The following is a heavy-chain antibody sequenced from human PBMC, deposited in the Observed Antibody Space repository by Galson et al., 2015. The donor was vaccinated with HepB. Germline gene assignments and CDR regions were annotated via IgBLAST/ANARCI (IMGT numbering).Heavy chain of an antibody. V-gene: IGHV1-46*01. CDR2: INPSGGST. J-gene: IGHJ2*01. Sequence: QSGAEVKKPGASVKVSCTASGYTFTSYYMHWVRQAPGQGLEWMGIINPSGGSTSYAQKFQGRVTMTRDTSTSTVYMELSSLRSEDTAVYYCATKRPYYYDSSGYYPMGDWYFDLWGRGTLVTVSS. D-gene: IGHD3-22*01. CDR1: GYTFTSYY. CDR3: ATKRPYYYDSSGYYPMGDWYFDL.